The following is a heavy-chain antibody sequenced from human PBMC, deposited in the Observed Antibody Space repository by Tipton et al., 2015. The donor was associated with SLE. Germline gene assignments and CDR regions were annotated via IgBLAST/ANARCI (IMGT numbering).Heavy chain of an antibody. CDR1: GFTVSSNY. D-gene: IGHD4-17*01. V-gene: IGHV3-53*05. J-gene: IGHJ3*02. Sequence: SLRLSCAASGFTVSSNYMSWVRQAPGKGLEWVSVIYSGGSTYYADAVKGRFTVSRDNSKNTLYLQMDILRADDTAVYYCATTVTTWGAFDIWGQGTMVTVSS. CDR2: IYSGGST. CDR3: ATTVTTWGAFDI.